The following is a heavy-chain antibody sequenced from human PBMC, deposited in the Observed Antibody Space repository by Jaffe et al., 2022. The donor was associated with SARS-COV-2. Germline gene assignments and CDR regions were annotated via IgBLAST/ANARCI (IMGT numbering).Heavy chain of an antibody. CDR1: GYTFSNSW. CDR2: IYPGDSDT. Sequence: EVQLVQSGAEVKKPGESLKISCKTSGYTFSNSWIAWVRQMPGKGLEWMGVIYPGDSDTRYSPSFQGQVTISADTSIRTAYLQWSNLQASDTAMYYCARLTGSGSYPNKKFDSWGQGTLVTVSS. V-gene: IGHV5-51*01. J-gene: IGHJ4*02. CDR3: ARLTGSGSYPNKKFDS. D-gene: IGHD3-10*01.